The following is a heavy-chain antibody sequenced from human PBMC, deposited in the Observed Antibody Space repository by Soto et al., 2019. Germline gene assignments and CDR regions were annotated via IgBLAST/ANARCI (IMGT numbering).Heavy chain of an antibody. J-gene: IGHJ3*02. CDR3: ASDRGFSSGWGHPSDAFDI. Sequence: QVQLQESGPGLVKPSQTLSLTCTVSGGSISSGFYYWSWIRQHPGKGLEWIGYILNNGITYYNPSLKTLLTISVDTSNNHSSLRLSSVTAVDTAVYYCASDRGFSSGWGHPSDAFDIWGQGTMVTVSS. V-gene: IGHV4-31*01. CDR1: GGSISSGFYY. D-gene: IGHD6-19*01. CDR2: ILNNGIT.